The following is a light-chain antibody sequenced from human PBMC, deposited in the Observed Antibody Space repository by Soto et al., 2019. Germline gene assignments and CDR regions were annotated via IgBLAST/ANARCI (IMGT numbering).Light chain of an antibody. J-gene: IGKJ1*01. CDR2: GAS. Sequence: EIVLTQSPGTLSLSPGETATLSCRASQSVSSSSLAWYQQKPGQAPRLLIYGASSRATGIPDRFSGSGSGTDFTLTISRLEPEDFATYYCQQTYGSPRTFGQGTRVEIK. CDR1: QSVSSSS. V-gene: IGKV3-20*01. CDR3: QQTYGSPRT.